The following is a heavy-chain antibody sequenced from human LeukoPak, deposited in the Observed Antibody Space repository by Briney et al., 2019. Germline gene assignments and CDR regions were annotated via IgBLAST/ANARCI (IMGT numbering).Heavy chain of an antibody. D-gene: IGHD2-8*01. J-gene: IGHJ4*02. V-gene: IGHV6-1*01. CDR1: GDSVSSNSAA. CDR3: ARGVSHSFDY. CDR2: TYHRSKWYN. Sequence: PSQTLSLTCAISGDSVSSNSAAWHWIRQSPSRGLEWLGSTYHRSKWYNDYALSVIGRISVNPDPPKNQFSLQLNSVTPEDTAVYYCARGVSHSFDYWGQGTLVTVSS.